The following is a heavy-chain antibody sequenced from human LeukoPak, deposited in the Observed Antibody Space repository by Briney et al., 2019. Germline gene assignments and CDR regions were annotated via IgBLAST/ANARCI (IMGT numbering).Heavy chain of an antibody. CDR1: GGSISSSPYY. Sequence: SETLSLTCTVSGGSISSSPYYWSWIRQPPGKGLEWFGIIYFSGNSYYNPSLKSRVTISVDTSKNQFSLRLTSVTAADTAVYYCARPRRLFWSGDDAFDIWGRGTMVTVSS. CDR3: ARPRRLFWSGDDAFDI. V-gene: IGHV4-39*01. CDR2: IYFSGNS. J-gene: IGHJ3*02. D-gene: IGHD3-3*01.